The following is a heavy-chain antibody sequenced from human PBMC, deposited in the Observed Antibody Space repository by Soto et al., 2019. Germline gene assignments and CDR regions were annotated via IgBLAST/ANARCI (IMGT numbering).Heavy chain of an antibody. CDR2: TYYRSKWYN. J-gene: IGHJ5*02. V-gene: IGHV6-1*01. D-gene: IGHD1-7*01. CDR3: ARVFGKLELVPWFDP. Sequence: SQTLSLTCAISGASVSSNSAAWNWIRQSPSRGLEWLGRTYYRSKWYNDYAVSVKSRITINPDTSKNQFSLQLNSVTPEDTAVYYCARVFGKLELVPWFDPWGQGTLVTVSS. CDR1: GASVSSNSAA.